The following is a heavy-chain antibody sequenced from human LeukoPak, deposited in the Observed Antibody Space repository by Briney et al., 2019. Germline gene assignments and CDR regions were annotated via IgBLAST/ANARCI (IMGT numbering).Heavy chain of an antibody. CDR2: HSDGST. CDR1: GFTFSRYT. D-gene: IGHD1-26*01. V-gene: IGHV3-23*01. CDR3: AKRGSGSYFDY. J-gene: IGHJ4*02. Sequence: PGGSLRLSCSASGFTFSRYTMSWVRQAPRKGLEWVSGHSDGSTYYADSVKGRFTISRDTSKNTVYLQMNSLRAEDTAVYYCAKRGSGSYFDYWGQGSLVTVSS.